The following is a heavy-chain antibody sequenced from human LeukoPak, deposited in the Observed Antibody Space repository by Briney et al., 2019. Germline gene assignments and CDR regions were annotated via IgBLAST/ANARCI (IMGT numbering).Heavy chain of an antibody. CDR3: GARTVTTHYYGMDV. CDR1: GFTFSSYG. CDR2: IWYDGSNK. D-gene: IGHD4-17*01. J-gene: IGHJ6*02. V-gene: IGHV3-33*07. Sequence: GGSLRLSCAASGFTFSSYGMSWVRQAPGKGLEWVAAIWYDGSNKYYVDSVKGRFTISRDNTKNTLYLQMKSLRAEDTAIYYCGARTVTTHYYGMDVWGQGTTVTVSS.